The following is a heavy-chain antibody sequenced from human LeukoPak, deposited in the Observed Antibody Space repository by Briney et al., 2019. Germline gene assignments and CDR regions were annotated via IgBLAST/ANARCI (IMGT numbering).Heavy chain of an antibody. CDR3: ARDSTPSAMARTYY. CDR1: VYTSTSYR. D-gene: IGHD2-2*01. CDR2: ISAYNGNT. Sequence: GASVSLSLSVSVYTSTSYRTGLGRQAPGQGLEWMGWISAYNGNTNYAQKLQGRVTMTTDTSTSTAYMELRSLRSDDTAVYYCARDSTPSAMARTYYWGQGTLVTVSS. V-gene: IGHV1-18*01. J-gene: IGHJ4*02.